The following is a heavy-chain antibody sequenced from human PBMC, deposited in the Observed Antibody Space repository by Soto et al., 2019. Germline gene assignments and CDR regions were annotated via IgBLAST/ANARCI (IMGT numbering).Heavy chain of an antibody. V-gene: IGHV2-26*01. CDR3: ARFSSSWYPNLLSFEY. CDR1: GFSLSNARMG. CDR2: IFSNDEK. J-gene: IGHJ4*02. Sequence: QVTLKESGPVLVKPTETLTLTCTVSGFSLSNARMGVSWIRQPPVKALEWLAHIFSNDEKSYSTSLKSRLTISKDTSKSQVVLTMTTLDPVETATYYCARFSSSWYPNLLSFEYWGPGTLVTVSS. D-gene: IGHD6-13*01.